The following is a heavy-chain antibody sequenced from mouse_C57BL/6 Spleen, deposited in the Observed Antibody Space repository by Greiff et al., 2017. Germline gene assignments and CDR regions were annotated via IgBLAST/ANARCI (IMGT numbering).Heavy chain of an antibody. D-gene: IGHD5-1*01. J-gene: IGHJ4*01. CDR3: ARAPSYPRDAMDY. Sequence: QVQLQQPGAELVKPGASVKMSCKASGYSFTSYWITWVKQRPGQGLEWIGDIYPGSGSTNYNEKFKGKATLTVDTSSSTAYMQLSSLTSEDSAVYYCARAPSYPRDAMDYWGQGTSVTVSS. CDR1: GYSFTSYW. V-gene: IGHV1-55*01. CDR2: IYPGSGST.